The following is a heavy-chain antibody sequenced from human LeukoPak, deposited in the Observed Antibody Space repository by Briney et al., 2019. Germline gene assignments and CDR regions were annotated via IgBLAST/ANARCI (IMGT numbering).Heavy chain of an antibody. CDR1: GYSISSGYY. Sequence: SETPSLTCAVSGYSISSGYYWGWIRQPPGKGLEWIGSIYSSGTTNYNPSLKSRVTMSVDTSKNQFSLKLSSITAADTAVYYCAREPGANCFDPWGQGTLVTVSS. J-gene: IGHJ5*02. CDR3: AREPGANCFDP. CDR2: IYSSGTT. D-gene: IGHD4/OR15-4a*01. V-gene: IGHV4-38-2*02.